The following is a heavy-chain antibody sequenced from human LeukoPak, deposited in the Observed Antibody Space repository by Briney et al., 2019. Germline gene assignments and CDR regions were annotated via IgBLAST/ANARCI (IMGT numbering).Heavy chain of an antibody. D-gene: IGHD3-3*01. Sequence: ASVKVSCKASGYTFTSYDINWVRQATGQGLEWMGWMNPNSGNTGYAQKFQGRVTMTRNTSISTAYMELSSLRPEDTAVYYCARGGGITIFGLMIWYNWFDPWGQGTLVTVSS. CDR2: MNPNSGNT. V-gene: IGHV1-8*01. J-gene: IGHJ5*02. CDR3: ARGGGITIFGLMIWYNWFDP. CDR1: GYTFTSYD.